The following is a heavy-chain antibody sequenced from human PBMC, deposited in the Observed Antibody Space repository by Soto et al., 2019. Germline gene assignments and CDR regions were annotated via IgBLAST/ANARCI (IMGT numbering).Heavy chain of an antibody. CDR2: IYSGGTT. D-gene: IGHD6-13*01. CDR1: GFNVTSKY. V-gene: IGHV3-53*01. CDR3: AREGIAAAPGYYGMDV. Sequence: ASLILSCAASGFNVTSKYMNGVRQAPGKGLEWVSIIYSGGTTYYADSVKGRFTISRDNSKNALFLQLNSLGADDTAVYFCAREGIAAAPGYYGMDVWGQGTTVTVSS. J-gene: IGHJ6*02.